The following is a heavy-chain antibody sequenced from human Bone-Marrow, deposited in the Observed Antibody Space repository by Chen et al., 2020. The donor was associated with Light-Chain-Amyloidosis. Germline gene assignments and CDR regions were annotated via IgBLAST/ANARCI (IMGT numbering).Heavy chain of an antibody. CDR1: GGTVSSYA. CDR3: ARDWGAGSGSYYPY. Sequence: QVQLVQSGAEVKKPGSSVKVSCKASGGTVSSYAIRWLRQAPVQGLEWMGGIIPIFGTANYAQKFQGRVTITADESTSTAYMELTSLRSEDTAVYYCARDWGAGSGSYYPYWGQGTLVTVSS. V-gene: IGHV1-69*01. CDR2: IIPIFGTA. D-gene: IGHD1-26*01. J-gene: IGHJ4*02.